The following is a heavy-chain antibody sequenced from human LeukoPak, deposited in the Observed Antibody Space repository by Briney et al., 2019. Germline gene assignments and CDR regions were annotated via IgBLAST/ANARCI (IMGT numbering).Heavy chain of an antibody. J-gene: IGHJ4*02. V-gene: IGHV4-61*01. CDR2: IYYSGST. Sequence: SETLSLTCTVSGGSVSSTNYFWSWIRQPPGKGLEWIGYIYYSGSTNYNPSLKSRVTISVDTSKNQFSLKLSSVTAADTAVYYCAREADYGSGSPDTFDYWGQGTLVTVSS. CDR1: GGSVSSTNYF. CDR3: AREADYGSGSPDTFDY. D-gene: IGHD3-10*01.